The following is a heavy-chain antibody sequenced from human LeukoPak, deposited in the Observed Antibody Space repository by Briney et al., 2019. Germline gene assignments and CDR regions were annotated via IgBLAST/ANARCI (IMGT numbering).Heavy chain of an antibody. D-gene: IGHD1-1*01. V-gene: IGHV1-46*01. Sequence: ASVKVSCKASGYTFSSNYMHWVRQAPGQGLEWVGVIDPSGGGTSYAQKFQGRVTLTRDMSTSTVYMALSSLRSEDTAVYYCARATPGFGRNVEKYFDYWGQGTLVTVSS. CDR3: ARATPGFGRNVEKYFDY. CDR1: GYTFSSNY. CDR2: IDPSGGGT. J-gene: IGHJ4*02.